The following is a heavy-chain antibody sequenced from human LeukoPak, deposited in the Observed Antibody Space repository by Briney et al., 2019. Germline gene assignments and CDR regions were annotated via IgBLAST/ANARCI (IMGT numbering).Heavy chain of an antibody. CDR2: IYYSGST. CDR3: ARGGWYPESFQH. CDR1: GFTFSSYS. Sequence: PGGSLRLSCAASGFTFSSYSMNWIRQPPGKGLEWIGYIYYSGSTNYNPSLKSRVTISVDTSKNQFSLKLSSVTAADTAVYYCARGGWYPESFQHWGQGALVTVSS. D-gene: IGHD6-19*01. J-gene: IGHJ1*01. V-gene: IGHV4-59*01.